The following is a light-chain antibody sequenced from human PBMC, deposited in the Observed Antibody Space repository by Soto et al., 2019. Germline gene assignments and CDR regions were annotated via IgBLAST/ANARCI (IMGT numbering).Light chain of an antibody. CDR2: DVS. CDR3: QQRSNWPPIT. CDR1: ESVTDY. Sequence: EIVLTQSPATLSLSRGERGTLSCRASESVTDYLAWYQQKPGQAPRLLVYDVSNRAAGIPTRFSGGGSGTDFTLTISNVEPEDFAVYYCQQRSNWPPITFGQGTRLEI. V-gene: IGKV3-11*01. J-gene: IGKJ5*01.